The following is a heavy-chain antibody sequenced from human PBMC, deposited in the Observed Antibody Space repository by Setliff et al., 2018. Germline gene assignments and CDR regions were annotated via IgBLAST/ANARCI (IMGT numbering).Heavy chain of an antibody. CDR2: INRDGSYT. J-gene: IGHJ4*02. D-gene: IGHD6-13*01. Sequence: GESLKISCAASGFSFSTYAMHWVRQAPGKGLVWVSRINRDGSYTVYADSVEGRFTISRDNAKNTLYLQMNSLGAEDTAVYYCARDSYTSPDYWGQGTLVTVSS. CDR1: GFSFSTYA. V-gene: IGHV3-74*01. CDR3: ARDSYTSPDY.